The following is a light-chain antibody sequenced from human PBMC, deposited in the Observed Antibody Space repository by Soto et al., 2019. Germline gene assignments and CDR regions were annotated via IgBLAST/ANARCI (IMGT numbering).Light chain of an antibody. CDR3: CSYAGTNVVV. CDR1: SSDVGGYNY. V-gene: IGLV2-8*01. Sequence: QSVLTQPPSASGSPGQSVTISCTGTSSDVGGYNYVSWYQQHPGKAPKLMIYEVTRRPSGVPDRFSGSKSDNTASLTVSGLQAEDEADYYCCSYAGTNVVVFGGGTKVTVL. J-gene: IGLJ2*01. CDR2: EVT.